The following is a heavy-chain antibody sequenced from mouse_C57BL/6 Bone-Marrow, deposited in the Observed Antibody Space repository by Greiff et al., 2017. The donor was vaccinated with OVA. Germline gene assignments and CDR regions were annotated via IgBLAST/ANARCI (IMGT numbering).Heavy chain of an antibody. CDR1: GFTFSSYA. D-gene: IGHD2-1*01. J-gene: IGHJ4*01. V-gene: IGHV5-9-1*02. Sequence: EVQGVESGAGLVKPGGSLKLSCAASGFTFSSYAMSWVRQTPEKRLEWVAYISSGGDYIYYADTVKGRFTISRDNASNTLYLQMSSLKSEDTAMYYCTRLLDAMDYWGQGTSVTVSS. CDR3: TRLLDAMDY. CDR2: ISSGGDYI.